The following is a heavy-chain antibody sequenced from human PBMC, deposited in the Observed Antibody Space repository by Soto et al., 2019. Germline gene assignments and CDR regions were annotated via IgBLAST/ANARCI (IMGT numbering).Heavy chain of an antibody. CDR1: GFTFSSYG. V-gene: IGHV3-30*18. CDR3: AKTKQGGSYWDFDY. CDR2: ISYDGSNK. J-gene: IGHJ4*02. Sequence: QVQLVESGGGVVQPGRSLRLSCAASGFTFSSYGMQWVRQAPGKGLEWVAVISYDGSNKYYADSVKGRFTISRDNSKNTLYLQMNSLRAEDTAVYYCAKTKQGGSYWDFDYWGQGTLVTVSS. D-gene: IGHD1-26*01.